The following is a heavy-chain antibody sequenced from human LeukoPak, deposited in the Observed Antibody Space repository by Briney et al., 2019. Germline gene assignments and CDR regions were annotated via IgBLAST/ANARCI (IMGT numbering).Heavy chain of an antibody. Sequence: SETLSLTCTVSGGSISSYYWSWIRQPPGKGLEWIGYIYYSGSTNYNPSLKSRVTISVDTSKNQFSPKLSSVTAADTAVYYCARDGLGGGSFDYWGQGTLVTVSS. V-gene: IGHV4-59*01. CDR1: GGSISSYY. CDR2: IYYSGST. D-gene: IGHD1-26*01. CDR3: ARDGLGGGSFDY. J-gene: IGHJ4*02.